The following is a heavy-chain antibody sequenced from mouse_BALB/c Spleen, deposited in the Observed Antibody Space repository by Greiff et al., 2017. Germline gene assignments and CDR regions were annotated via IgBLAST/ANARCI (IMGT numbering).Heavy chain of an antibody. CDR2: ISYSGST. Sequence: EVHLVESGPGLVKPSQSLSLTCTVTGYSITSDYAWNWIRQFPGNKLEWMGYISYSGSTSYNPSLKSRISITRDTSKNQFFLQLNSVTTEDTATYYCARQYGNYYYFDYWGQGTTLTVSS. CDR1: GYSITSDYA. V-gene: IGHV3-2*02. D-gene: IGHD2-10*02. J-gene: IGHJ2*01. CDR3: ARQYGNYYYFDY.